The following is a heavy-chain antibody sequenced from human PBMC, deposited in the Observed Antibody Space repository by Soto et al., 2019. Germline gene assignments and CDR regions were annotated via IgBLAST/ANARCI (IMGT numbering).Heavy chain of an antibody. CDR1: GFTFSDYW. D-gene: IGHD6-13*01. V-gene: IGHV3-7*05. CDR3: ARSIAAVGSY. CDR2: IKQDGSEK. J-gene: IGHJ4*02. Sequence: EVQLVESGGGLVQPGGSLRLSCAASGFTFSDYWMHWVRQAPGKGLEWVANIKQDGSEKYYVGSVKGRFTISRDNAKNSLYLQMNSLRAEDTAVYHCARSIAAVGSYWGKGTLVTVSS.